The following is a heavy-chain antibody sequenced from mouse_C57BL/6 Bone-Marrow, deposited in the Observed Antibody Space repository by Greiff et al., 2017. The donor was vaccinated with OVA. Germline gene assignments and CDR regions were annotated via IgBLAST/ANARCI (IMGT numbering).Heavy chain of an antibody. CDR1: GYTFTGYW. D-gene: IGHD1-1*01. CDR3: ARQGHYYGSSYDAMDY. V-gene: IGHV1-9*01. CDR2: ILPGSGST. J-gene: IGHJ4*01. Sequence: VQLQQSGAELMKPGASVKLSCKATGYTFTGYWIEWVKQRPGHGLEWIGEILPGSGSTNYNEKFKGKATFTADTSSNTAYMQLSSLTTEDSAIYYCARQGHYYGSSYDAMDYWGQGTSVTVSS.